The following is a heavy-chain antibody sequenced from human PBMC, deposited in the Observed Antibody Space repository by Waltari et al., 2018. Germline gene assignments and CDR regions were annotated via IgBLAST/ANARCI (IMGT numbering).Heavy chain of an antibody. CDR2: IDPEDGET. V-gene: IGHV1-69-2*01. CDR3: APLPGGSGQTFDY. D-gene: IGHD3-10*01. Sequence: EVQLVHSGAEVKKPGATVKISCKASGYTCIDYFMHWVQQAPGKGLEWVGRIDPEDGETVYAEKFQGRVTITADTSTDTSYLELSSLRSDDTAVYYCAPLPGGSGQTFDYWGQGTLLTVSS. CDR1: GYTCIDYF. J-gene: IGHJ4*02.